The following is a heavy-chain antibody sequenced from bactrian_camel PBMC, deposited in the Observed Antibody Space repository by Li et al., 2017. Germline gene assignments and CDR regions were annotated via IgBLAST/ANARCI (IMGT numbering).Heavy chain of an antibody. V-gene: IGHV3S54*01. CDR1: GYFDSDNC. CDR2: TYSEGGHT. Sequence: HVQLVESGGGSVQRGGSLRLSCSASGYFDSDNCMGWFRQAPGKEREAVAVTYSEGGHTYYADFVKGRFTISHDNAKNSVDLQMNSLKPDDTAVYYCAATGQMLSVAGCRTQGTQVTVS. J-gene: IGHJ4*01. D-gene: IGHD1*01.